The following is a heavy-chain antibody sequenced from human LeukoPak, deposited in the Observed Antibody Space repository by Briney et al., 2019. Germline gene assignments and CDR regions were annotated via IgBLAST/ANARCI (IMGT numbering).Heavy chain of an antibody. D-gene: IGHD1-26*01. CDR3: ARGGWELPEGSLDY. V-gene: IGHV4-34*01. J-gene: IGHJ4*02. CDR2: INHSGST. CDR1: GGSFSGYY. Sequence: SETLSLTCAVYGGSFSGYYWSWIRQPPGKGLEWIGEINHSGSTNSNPSLRSRVTISVDASKNQFSLKLTSVTAADTAVYYCARGGWELPEGSLDYWGQGTLVTVSS.